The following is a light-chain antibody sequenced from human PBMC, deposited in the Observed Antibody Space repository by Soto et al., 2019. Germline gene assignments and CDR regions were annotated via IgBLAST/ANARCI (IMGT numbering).Light chain of an antibody. CDR2: SAS. V-gene: IGKV3-20*01. J-gene: IGKJ1*01. CDR3: QQYGSSAT. CDR1: QTVSNNY. Sequence: EIVLTQSPATLSLSPGERATLSCRASQTVSNNYLAWYQQEPGQAPMILIYSASNRATVIPDRFSGSWAGTDFTLTISRLPHEDLTVYYCQQYGSSATFGQGTKVDIK.